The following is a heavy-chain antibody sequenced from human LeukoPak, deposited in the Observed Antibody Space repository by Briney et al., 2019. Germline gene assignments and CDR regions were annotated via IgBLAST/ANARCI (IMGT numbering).Heavy chain of an antibody. D-gene: IGHD2-2*01. CDR1: GYTFTSYY. J-gene: IGHJ6*03. CDR3: AREGYCSSTSCSFMDV. Sequence: ASVKVSCKASGYTFTSYYMHWVRQAPGQGLEWMGIINPSGGSTSYAQKFQGRVTMTRDMSTSTVYVELSSLRSEDTAVYYCAREGYCSSTSCSFMDVWGKGTTVTVSS. CDR2: INPSGGST. V-gene: IGHV1-46*01.